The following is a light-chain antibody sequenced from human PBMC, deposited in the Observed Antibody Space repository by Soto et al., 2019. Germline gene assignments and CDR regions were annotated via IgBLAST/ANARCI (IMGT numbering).Light chain of an antibody. CDR3: GTWDSSLSAGV. CDR1: SSNIGNNY. Sequence: QSVLTQPPSVSAAPGQEVTISCSGSSSNIGNNYVSWYQQLPGTAPKLLIYGNNKRPSGIPDRFSGSKSGTSATLGITGLQTGDEADYYCGTWDSSLSAGVFGGGTKLTVL. J-gene: IGLJ2*01. V-gene: IGLV1-51*01. CDR2: GNN.